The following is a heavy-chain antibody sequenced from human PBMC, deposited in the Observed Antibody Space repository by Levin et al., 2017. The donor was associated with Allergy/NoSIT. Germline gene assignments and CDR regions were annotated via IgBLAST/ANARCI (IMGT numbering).Heavy chain of an antibody. Sequence: SETLSLTCAVSGVSISNGGYSWSWIRXTPGKGLEFLGYIYQTGNTFYNPSLKSRLAMSVDRSHNQFSLKLTSVTAADTAVYFCARSSPVLVVAGWFDPWGQGILVSVSS. D-gene: IGHD2-8*02. CDR3: ARSSPVLVVAGWFDP. J-gene: IGHJ5*02. CDR2: IYQTGNT. CDR1: GVSISNGGYS. V-gene: IGHV4-30-2*01.